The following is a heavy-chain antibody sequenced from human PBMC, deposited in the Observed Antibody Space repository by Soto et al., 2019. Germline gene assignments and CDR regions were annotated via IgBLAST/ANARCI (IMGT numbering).Heavy chain of an antibody. J-gene: IGHJ3*01. CDR3: ARDIQSVGPRANDGFDV. CDR2: LNPDTGNT. D-gene: IGHD5-18*01. V-gene: IGHV1-3*01. Sequence: QVQLVQSGAELKKPGASVNISCTASGFTFSDNLINWVRQVPGQGLEGMGWLNPDTGNTRYSETYQGRVTISRHPSASIAYLELSGLENEDTALYFCARDIQSVGPRANDGFDVWGQGTMITVSS. CDR1: GFTFSDNL.